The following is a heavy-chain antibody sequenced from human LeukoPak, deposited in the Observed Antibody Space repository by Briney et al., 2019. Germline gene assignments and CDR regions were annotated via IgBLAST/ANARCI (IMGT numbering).Heavy chain of an antibody. V-gene: IGHV3-23*01. Sequence: GGSLRLSCAASGFTFSSYAMSWVRQAPGKGLEWVSAISGSGGSIYYADSVKGRFTISRDNAKNSLYLQMNSLRVEDTAVYYCARETPDSSGWDWGQGTLVTVSS. CDR3: ARETPDSSGWD. CDR1: GFTFSSYA. J-gene: IGHJ4*02. D-gene: IGHD6-19*01. CDR2: ISGSGGSI.